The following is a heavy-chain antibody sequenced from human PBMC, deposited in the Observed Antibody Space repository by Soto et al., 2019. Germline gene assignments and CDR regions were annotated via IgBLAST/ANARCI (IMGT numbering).Heavy chain of an antibody. J-gene: IGHJ5*02. CDR1: GFTFSSYG. CDR3: AKAGPKQQLVLDSWFDP. D-gene: IGHD6-13*01. V-gene: IGHV3-30*18. Sequence: GGSLRLSCAASGFTFSSYGMHWVRQAPGKGLEWVAVISYDGSNKYYADSVKGRFTISRDNSKNTLYLQMNSLRAEDTAAYYCAKAGPKQQLVLDSWFDPWGQGTLVTVSS. CDR2: ISYDGSNK.